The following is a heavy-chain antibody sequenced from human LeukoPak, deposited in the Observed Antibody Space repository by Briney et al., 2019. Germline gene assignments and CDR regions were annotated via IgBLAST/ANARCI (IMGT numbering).Heavy chain of an antibody. Sequence: GASVKVSCKASGYTFTSYGISWVRQAPGQGLEWMGWISAYNGNTNYAQKLQGRVTMTTDTSTSTAYMELRSLRSDDTAVYYCARLVGGDGYNFNPPEEGWRYVREFDYWGQETLVTVSS. D-gene: IGHD5-24*01. CDR3: ARLVGGDGYNFNPPEEGWRYVREFDY. V-gene: IGHV1-18*01. CDR1: GYTFTSYG. J-gene: IGHJ4*02. CDR2: ISAYNGNT.